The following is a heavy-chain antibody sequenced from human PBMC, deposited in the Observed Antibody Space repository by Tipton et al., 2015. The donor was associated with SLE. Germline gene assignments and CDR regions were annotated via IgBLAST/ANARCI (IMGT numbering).Heavy chain of an antibody. CDR3: ARRVRVAAAGTPFDY. CDR1: GGSISSHY. CDR2: IYYSGST. V-gene: IGHV4-59*11. D-gene: IGHD6-13*01. J-gene: IGHJ4*02. Sequence: TLSLTCTVSGGSISSHYWSWIRQPPGKGLEWIGYIYYSGSTNYNPSLKSRVTISVDTSKNQFSLKLSSVTAADTAVYYCARRVRVAAAGTPFDYWGQGTLVTVSS.